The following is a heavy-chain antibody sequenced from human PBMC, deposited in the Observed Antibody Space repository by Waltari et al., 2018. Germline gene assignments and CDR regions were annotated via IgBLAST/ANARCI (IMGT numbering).Heavy chain of an antibody. V-gene: IGHV4-38-2*02. CDR2: ISDSGTT. Sequence: QMQESCPGLVKPSETLSPMCSVAAFSIISGFYWGWLRQSPGKGLEWIGSISDSGTTSYNPSLQSRVTISIDTSKNQFSLKLGSVTAADTAVFYCAREAGSGIDWYHDYWGQGILVTVSS. CDR1: AFSIISGFY. J-gene: IGHJ4*02. CDR3: AREAGSGIDWYHDY. D-gene: IGHD3-9*01.